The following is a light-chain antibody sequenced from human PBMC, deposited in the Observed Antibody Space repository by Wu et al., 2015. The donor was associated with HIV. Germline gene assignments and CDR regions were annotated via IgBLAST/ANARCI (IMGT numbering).Light chain of an antibody. CDR1: QDIRSY. Sequence: DIQMTQSPSSLSASVGDRVTITCRASQDIRSYLAWYQQKPGKAPQLLIFAASTLQSGVPSRFSGSGSGTDFTLTINSLLPEDVATYYCQKYNDAPWTFGQGTKVEMK. CDR2: AAS. V-gene: IGKV1-27*01. J-gene: IGKJ1*01. CDR3: QKYNDAPWT.